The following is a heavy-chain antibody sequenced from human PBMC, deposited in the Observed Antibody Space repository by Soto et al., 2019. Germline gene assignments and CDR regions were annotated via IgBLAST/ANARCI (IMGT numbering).Heavy chain of an antibody. Sequence: QAQLVQSGAEVKKPGASVKVSCKASGYTFTSYGISWVRQAPGQGLEWMGWVSAYDGDTNYAQKLQGRLTMTSDTCTTTTYREFRSLRSNGAADYYCTRDYHYLSSSYYSNVFDIWGQGTMVTVSS. V-gene: IGHV1-18*01. CDR1: GYTFTSYG. CDR2: VSAYDGDT. J-gene: IGHJ3*02. D-gene: IGHD3-22*01. CDR3: TRDYHYLSSSYYSNVFDI.